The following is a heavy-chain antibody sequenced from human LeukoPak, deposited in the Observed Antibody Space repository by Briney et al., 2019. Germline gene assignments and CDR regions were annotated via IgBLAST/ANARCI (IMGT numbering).Heavy chain of an antibody. Sequence: GGSLRLSRVASGLTFNSYWMHWVRQGPGKGLEWVSGISASGGSTFYADSVKGRFTISRDNSKNTLYLQMNGLRVEDTAVYYCVREGPRGLAFDIWGQGTMVTVSS. V-gene: IGHV3-23*01. D-gene: IGHD3/OR15-3a*01. CDR2: ISASGGST. CDR1: GLTFNSYW. CDR3: VREGPRGLAFDI. J-gene: IGHJ3*02.